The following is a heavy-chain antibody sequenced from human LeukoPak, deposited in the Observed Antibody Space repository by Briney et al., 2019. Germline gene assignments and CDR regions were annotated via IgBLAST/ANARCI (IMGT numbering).Heavy chain of an antibody. CDR2: IYYSGST. Sequence: PSETLSLTCTVSGGSISSSSYYWGWIRQPPGKGLEWIGSIYYSGSTYYNPSLKSRFTISVDTSKNQFSLKLSSVTAADTAVYYCARIAEGYFDYWGQGTLVTVSS. CDR1: GGSISSSSYY. CDR3: ARIAEGYFDY. V-gene: IGHV4-39*01. J-gene: IGHJ4*02.